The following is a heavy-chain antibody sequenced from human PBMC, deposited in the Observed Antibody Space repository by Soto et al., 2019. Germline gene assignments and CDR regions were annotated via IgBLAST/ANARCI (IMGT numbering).Heavy chain of an antibody. CDR3: ARAMDSIWGDFDY. Sequence: QVHLVESGGGVVQPGRSLRLSCAASGFTVDSYALHWVRQAPGKGLEWVAVISYDGSNRYFADSVRGRFTISRDNSTNTLYLQMNSLRAEDTAVYYSARAMDSIWGDFDYWGQGTLVTVSS. CDR1: GFTVDSYA. J-gene: IGHJ4*02. V-gene: IGHV3-30-3*01. D-gene: IGHD3-16*01. CDR2: ISYDGSNR.